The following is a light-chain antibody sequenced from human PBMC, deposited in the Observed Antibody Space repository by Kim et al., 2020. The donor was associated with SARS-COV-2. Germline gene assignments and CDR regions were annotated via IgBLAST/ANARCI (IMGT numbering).Light chain of an antibody. Sequence: GDRVTIPCRASQRISSWLAWYQQKPGKAPKLLIYDASSLESGVPSRFSGSGSGTEFTLTISSLQPDDFATYYCQQYNSYPLTFGGGTKVDIK. V-gene: IGKV1-5*01. CDR3: QQYNSYPLT. J-gene: IGKJ4*01. CDR1: QRISSW. CDR2: DAS.